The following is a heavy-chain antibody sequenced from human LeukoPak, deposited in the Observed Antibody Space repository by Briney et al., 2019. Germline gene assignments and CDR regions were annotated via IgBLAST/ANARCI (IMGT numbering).Heavy chain of an antibody. Sequence: GGSLRLPCAASGFTFSSYGMHWVRQAPGKGLEWVAVTSYDGSNKNYADSVKGRFTISRDNSKNTLYLQMNSLRAEDTAVYYCAKKSPGTYYAPPDYWGQGTLVTVSS. CDR2: TSYDGSNK. V-gene: IGHV3-30*18. CDR3: AKKSPGTYYAPPDY. CDR1: GFTFSSYG. J-gene: IGHJ4*02. D-gene: IGHD3-10*01.